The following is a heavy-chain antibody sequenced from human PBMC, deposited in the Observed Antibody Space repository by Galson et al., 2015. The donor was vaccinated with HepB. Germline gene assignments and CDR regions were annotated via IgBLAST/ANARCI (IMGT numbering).Heavy chain of an antibody. D-gene: IGHD1-26*01. J-gene: IGHJ3*02. CDR3: AREDSGSYSGTGAFDI. CDR1: GGSISSYH. CDR2: IYYSGST. Sequence: SETLSLTCTVSGGSISSYHWSWIRQPPGKGLEWIGYIYYSGSTNYNPSLKSRVTISVDTSKNQFSLKLSSVTAADTAVYYCAREDSGSYSGTGAFDIWGQGTMVTVSS. V-gene: IGHV4-59*12.